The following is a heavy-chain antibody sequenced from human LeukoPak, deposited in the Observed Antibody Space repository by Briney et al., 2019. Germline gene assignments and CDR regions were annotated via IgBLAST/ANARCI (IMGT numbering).Heavy chain of an antibody. CDR2: ISAYNGNT. CDR3: ARDTNWNDGLDWFDP. J-gene: IGHJ5*02. V-gene: IGHV1-18*01. Sequence: GASAKVSCKASGYTFTSYGISWVRQAPGQGLEWMGWISAYNGNTNYAQKLQGRVTMTTDTSTSTAYMELRSLRSDDTAVYYCARDTNWNDGLDWFDPWGQGTLVTVSS. CDR1: GYTFTSYG. D-gene: IGHD1-1*01.